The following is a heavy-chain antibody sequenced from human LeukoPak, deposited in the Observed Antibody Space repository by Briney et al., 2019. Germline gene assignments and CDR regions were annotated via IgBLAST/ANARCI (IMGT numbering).Heavy chain of an antibody. Sequence: SETLSLTCTVSGGSISSYYWSWIRQPAGKGLEWIGRIYTSGSTNYNPSLKSRVTMSVDTSKNQFSLKLSSVTAADTAVYYCARGVYSSSQYYFDYWGQGTLATVSS. D-gene: IGHD6-6*01. CDR1: GGSISSYY. CDR2: IYTSGST. J-gene: IGHJ4*02. CDR3: ARGVYSSSQYYFDY. V-gene: IGHV4-4*07.